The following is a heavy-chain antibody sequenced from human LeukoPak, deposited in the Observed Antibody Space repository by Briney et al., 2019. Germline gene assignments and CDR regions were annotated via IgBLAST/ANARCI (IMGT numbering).Heavy chain of an antibody. V-gene: IGHV3-30*18. CDR3: AKDEPGSSTPSDY. D-gene: IGHD3-10*01. CDR2: ISYDGSDI. J-gene: IGHJ4*02. Sequence: PGRSLRLSCAASGFTFSNYAMHGVRQGPGKGLEWVAFISYDGSDIYYADSVKGRFTISRDNSKNTLYLQMNSLRAEDTAVYYCAKDEPGSSTPSDYWGQGTLVTVSS. CDR1: GFTFSNYA.